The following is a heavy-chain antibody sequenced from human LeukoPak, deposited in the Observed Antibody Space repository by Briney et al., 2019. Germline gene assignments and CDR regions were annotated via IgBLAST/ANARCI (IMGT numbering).Heavy chain of an antibody. CDR1: GFTFSSYD. CDR2: SGTVGDT. Sequence: GGSLRLSCAASGFTFSSYDMHWVRQITGGGLEWVSTSGTVGDTFYSDSVKGRFTISRENAKNSVHLQMNSPRVEDSAIYFCVRAAMPYIINGRRFDYWGQGTLVTVSS. J-gene: IGHJ4*02. V-gene: IGHV3-13*04. CDR3: VRAAMPYIINGRRFDY. D-gene: IGHD2-2*01.